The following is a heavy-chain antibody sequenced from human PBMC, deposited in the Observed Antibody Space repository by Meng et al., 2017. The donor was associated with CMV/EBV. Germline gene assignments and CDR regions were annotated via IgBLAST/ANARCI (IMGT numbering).Heavy chain of an antibody. Sequence: GESLKISCAASGFTFTRRWMHWVRQAPGKGLVWVSHIISDGTYTSYADFVKGRFTISRDNAKNTLYLQMNSLGAEDTAVYYCARASGGKYSGYDYTFDYWGQGTLVTVSS. V-gene: IGHV3-74*01. CDR2: IISDGTYT. CDR1: GFTFTRRW. CDR3: ARASGGKYSGYDYTFDY. J-gene: IGHJ4*02. D-gene: IGHD5-12*01.